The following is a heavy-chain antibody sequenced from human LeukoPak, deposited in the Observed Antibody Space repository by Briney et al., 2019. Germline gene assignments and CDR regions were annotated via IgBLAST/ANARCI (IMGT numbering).Heavy chain of an antibody. Sequence: GASVTVSFTSSVYTFTTYEIHWVRQATGQGPEWMGWMNPNSGKTGFAQKFQGRITITRNTSINTAYMDLTSLISEDTAVYYCARWIKAGHYYFDYWGQGTLVTVSS. CDR3: ARWIKAGHYYFDY. CDR1: VYTFTTYE. J-gene: IGHJ4*02. D-gene: IGHD2-2*03. CDR2: MNPNSGKT. V-gene: IGHV1-8*03.